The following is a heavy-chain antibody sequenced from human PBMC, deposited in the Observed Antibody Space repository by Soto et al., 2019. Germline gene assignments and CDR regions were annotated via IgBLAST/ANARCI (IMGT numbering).Heavy chain of an antibody. CDR1: GGSISSGGYY. D-gene: IGHD2-15*01. Sequence: QVQLQESGPGLVKPSQTLSLTCTVSGGSISSGGYYWSWIRQHPGKGLEWIGYIYYSGSTYYNPSLKSRVTISVDTSKNQFSLKLSSVTAADTAVYYCARHEGGHNKRYHWFDPWGQGTLVTVSS. CDR3: ARHEGGHNKRYHWFDP. CDR2: IYYSGST. V-gene: IGHV4-31*03. J-gene: IGHJ5*02.